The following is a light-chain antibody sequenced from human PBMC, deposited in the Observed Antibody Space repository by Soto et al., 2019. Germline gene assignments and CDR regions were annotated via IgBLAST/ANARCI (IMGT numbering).Light chain of an antibody. V-gene: IGKV3-15*01. CDR2: GAS. CDR1: QSVDSY. CDR3: QQYNNWPQT. Sequence: EIVLTQSPASLSLSPVERATLSCRASQSVDSYLVWYQQKPGQAPRLLIYGASTRATGIPARFSGSGSGTEFTLTISSLQSEDFAVYYCQQYNNWPQTFGQGTKVDIK. J-gene: IGKJ1*01.